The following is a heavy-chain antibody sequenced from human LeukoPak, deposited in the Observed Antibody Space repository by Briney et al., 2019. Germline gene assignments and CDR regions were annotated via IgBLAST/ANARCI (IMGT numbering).Heavy chain of an antibody. CDR2: IKQDGSEK. CDR1: GFTFSSYW. J-gene: IGHJ4*02. D-gene: IGHD5-18*01. CDR3: ARVATGGYSYGYNSKPSYYFDY. Sequence: GGSLRLSCAASGFTFSSYWMSCVRQAPGKGLEWVANIKQDGSEKYYVDSVKGRFTISRDNAKNSLYLQMNSLRAEDTAVYYCARVATGGYSYGYNSKPSYYFDYWGQGTLVTVSS. V-gene: IGHV3-7*01.